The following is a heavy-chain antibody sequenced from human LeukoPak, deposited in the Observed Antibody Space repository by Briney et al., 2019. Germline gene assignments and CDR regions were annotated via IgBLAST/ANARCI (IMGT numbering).Heavy chain of an antibody. V-gene: IGHV3-48*01. D-gene: IGHD3-10*01. J-gene: IGHJ5*02. Sequence: PGETLSLSCAASGFTFSSYSKNWVGHRPRQRMERVSYISSSSSTIYYADYVTGRFTISRDNAKNSLYLQMNSRRAEDTAVYYCAREPPPQFDNWFDPWGQGTLVTVSS. CDR3: AREPPPQFDNWFDP. CDR2: ISSSSSTI. CDR1: GFTFSSYS.